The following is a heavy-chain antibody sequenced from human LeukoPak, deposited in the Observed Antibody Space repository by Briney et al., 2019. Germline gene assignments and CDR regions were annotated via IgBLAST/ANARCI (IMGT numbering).Heavy chain of an antibody. Sequence: GGSLRLSCAASRFTLSNYWMSWVRQAPGKGLEWVANIKQDGSETYYVDSVKGRLTISRDNAKNSLSLQMNSLRAEDTAVYCCARQRGSGCLDYWGQGTLVTVSS. CDR2: IKQDGSET. D-gene: IGHD6-19*01. CDR1: RFTLSNYW. J-gene: IGHJ4*02. V-gene: IGHV3-7*01. CDR3: ARQRGSGCLDY.